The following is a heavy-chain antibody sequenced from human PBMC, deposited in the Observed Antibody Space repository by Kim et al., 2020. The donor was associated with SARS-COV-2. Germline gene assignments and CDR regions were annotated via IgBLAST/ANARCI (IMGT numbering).Heavy chain of an antibody. D-gene: IGHD6-13*01. Sequence: ESVKGRFTISRANSKNTLYLQMNSLRAEDTAVYYCAKDHSSNWYEKAFDYWGQGTLVTVSS. V-gene: IGHV3-23*01. J-gene: IGHJ4*02. CDR3: AKDHSSNWYEKAFDY.